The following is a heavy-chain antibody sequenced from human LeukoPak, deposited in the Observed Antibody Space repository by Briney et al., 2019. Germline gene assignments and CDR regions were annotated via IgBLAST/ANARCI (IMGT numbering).Heavy chain of an antibody. Sequence: SDTLSLTCSVSGGPINSEHYFWSWIRQPAGKGLEWIGRVYISGSTSYNPSLKSRVTISLDTSNNQFSLKLTSMTAADTAVYFCARGEIGRRYWFDPWGQGSLVTVSS. CDR2: VYISGST. J-gene: IGHJ5*02. V-gene: IGHV4-61*02. CDR1: GGPINSEHYF. CDR3: ARGEIGRRYWFDP. D-gene: IGHD5-24*01.